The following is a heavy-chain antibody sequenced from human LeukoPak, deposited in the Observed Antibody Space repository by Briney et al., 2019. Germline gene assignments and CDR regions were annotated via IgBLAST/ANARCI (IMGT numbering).Heavy chain of an antibody. V-gene: IGHV4-4*02. CDR3: ARGTAVAGTYYFDY. CDR1: GGSISTSNW. J-gene: IGHJ4*02. CDR2: IYHSGSF. Sequence: SETLSLTCTVSGGSISTSNWWSWVRQPPGKGLEWIGEIYHSGSFNYNPSLNSRVTISVDTSKNQFSLKLSSVTAADTAVYYCARGTAVAGTYYFDYWGQGTLVTVSS. D-gene: IGHD6-19*01.